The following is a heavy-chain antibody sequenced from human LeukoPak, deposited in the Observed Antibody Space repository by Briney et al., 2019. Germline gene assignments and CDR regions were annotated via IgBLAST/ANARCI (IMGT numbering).Heavy chain of an antibody. CDR1: GYTFIGYY. D-gene: IGHD5/OR15-5a*01. Sequence: ASVKVSCKASGYTFIGYYLHWVRQAPGQGLEWMGWINPTSGGTNYAQKFQDRVTMTRDTSINTAYMELSRLTSDDTAVYYCARLVGLSTTASYWGQGTLVIVST. J-gene: IGHJ4*02. CDR3: ARLVGLSTTASY. V-gene: IGHV1-2*02. CDR2: INPTSGGT.